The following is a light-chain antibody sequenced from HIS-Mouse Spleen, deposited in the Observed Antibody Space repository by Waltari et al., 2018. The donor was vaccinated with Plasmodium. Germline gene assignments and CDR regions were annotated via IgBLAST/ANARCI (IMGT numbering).Light chain of an antibody. V-gene: IGKV1-39*01. Sequence: EIQTTQSPSSPSASVGERVTITCRASQSISSYLNWYQQKPGKAPKLLIYAASSLQSGVPSRFSGSGSGTDFTLTISSLQPEDFATYYCQQNYSTPPTFGEGTKVEIK. J-gene: IGKJ4*01. CDR3: QQNYSTPPT. CDR1: QSISSY. CDR2: AAS.